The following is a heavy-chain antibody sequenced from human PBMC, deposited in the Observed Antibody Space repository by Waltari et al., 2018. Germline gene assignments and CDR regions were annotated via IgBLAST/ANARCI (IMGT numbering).Heavy chain of an antibody. CDR3: ARAFTYYDFWSPRWYYFDY. CDR2: IKQDGSEK. CDR1: GFTFSSSW. V-gene: IGHV3-7*01. Sequence: EVQLVESGGGLVQPGGSLRLSCAASGFTFSSSWMSWVRQAPGKGLEWVANIKQDGSEKYYVDSVKGRVTISRDNAKNSLYLQMNSLRAEDTAVYYGARAFTYYDFWSPRWYYFDYWGQGTLVTVSS. J-gene: IGHJ4*02. D-gene: IGHD3-3*01.